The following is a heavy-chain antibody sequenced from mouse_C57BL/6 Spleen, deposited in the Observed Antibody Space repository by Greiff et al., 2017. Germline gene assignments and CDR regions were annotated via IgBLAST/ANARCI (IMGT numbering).Heavy chain of an antibody. D-gene: IGHD3-2*02. CDR2: ISDGGSYT. CDR1: GFTFSSYA. CDR3: ARDGSSGYDYFDY. Sequence: EVQLVESGGGLVKPGGSLKLSCAASGFTFSSYAMSWVRQTPEKRLEWVATISDGGSYTYYPDNVKGRFTISRDNAKNNLYLQMSHLKSEDTAMYYCARDGSSGYDYFDYWGQGTTLTVSS. V-gene: IGHV5-4*01. J-gene: IGHJ2*01.